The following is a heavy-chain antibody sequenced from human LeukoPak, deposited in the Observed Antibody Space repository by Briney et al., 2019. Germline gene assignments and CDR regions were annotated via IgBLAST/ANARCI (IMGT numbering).Heavy chain of an antibody. Sequence: ASVKVSCKASGYTFTEYGISWVRQAPGQGLEWMGWISAYNGNTNYAQKFQGRVTMTTETSTETAYMELRSLTSDDTAVYYCARQLLEWSPKSSYYSYYYMDVWGQGTTVTVSS. CDR1: GYTFTEYG. V-gene: IGHV1-18*01. CDR2: ISAYNGNT. J-gene: IGHJ6*03. D-gene: IGHD3-3*01. CDR3: ARQLLEWSPKSSYYSYYYMDV.